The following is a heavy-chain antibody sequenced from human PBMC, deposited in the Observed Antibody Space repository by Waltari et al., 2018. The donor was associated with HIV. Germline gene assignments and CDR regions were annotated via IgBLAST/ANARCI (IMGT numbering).Heavy chain of an antibody. CDR3: AKDSMGAIDVEDYFDF. J-gene: IGHJ4*02. CDR1: GFVFSNYA. Sequence: QLLESGGGVVQPGGSLSIAFGHFGFVFSNYAMTWVRQAPGKGLEWVATIRSIGDTTYYADSVKGRFTTTRANSKDTLYLQMNSLRAEDTAVYYCAKDSMGAIDVEDYFDFWGQGTLVTVSS. D-gene: IGHD1-26*01. V-gene: IGHV3-23*01. CDR2: IRSIGDTT.